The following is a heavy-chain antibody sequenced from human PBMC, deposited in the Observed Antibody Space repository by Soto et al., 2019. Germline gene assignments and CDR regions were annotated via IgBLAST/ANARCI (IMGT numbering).Heavy chain of an antibody. CDR2: ITFSGNTV. Sequence: LRLSCAASGFTFSDSYMSWIRQAPGKGLEWISYITFSGNTVYYADSLKGRFTISRDNAKNSLYLQVNRLRAEDTAVYYCARVSWREKYGMDVWGQGTTVTVSS. CDR3: ARVSWREKYGMDV. V-gene: IGHV3-11*01. J-gene: IGHJ6*02. CDR1: GFTFSDSY.